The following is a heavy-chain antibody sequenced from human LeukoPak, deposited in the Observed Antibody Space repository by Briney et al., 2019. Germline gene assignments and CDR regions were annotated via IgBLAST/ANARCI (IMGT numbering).Heavy chain of an antibody. D-gene: IGHD5-18*01. J-gene: IGHJ4*02. CDR1: GDSISSSSYY. V-gene: IGHV4-39*01. Sequence: SETLSLTCTVSGDSISSSSYYWVWIRQSLGKGLEWIGSVYYSGSTYYNPSLKSRVTMSVDTSKNRFSLKLNSVTAADTAVFYCARQTWIQLWFFDYWGQGTLVTVSS. CDR3: ARQTWIQLWFFDY. CDR2: VYYSGST.